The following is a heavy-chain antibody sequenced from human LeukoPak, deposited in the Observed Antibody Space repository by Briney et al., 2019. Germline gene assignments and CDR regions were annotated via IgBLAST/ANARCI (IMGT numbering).Heavy chain of an antibody. D-gene: IGHD2-2*01. J-gene: IGHJ6*03. CDR1: GGSFSGYY. CDR3: ARGRVVVVPAASGHYYYMDV. CDR2: IIHSVST. V-gene: IGHV4-34*01. Sequence: SETLSLTCAVDGGSFSGYYWSWIRQPQGKGLEWIGEIIHSVSTNYNPSLKSRVTISVDTSKNQFSLKPSYVTAADTAVYYCARGRVVVVPAASGHYYYMDVWGKGTTVTVSS.